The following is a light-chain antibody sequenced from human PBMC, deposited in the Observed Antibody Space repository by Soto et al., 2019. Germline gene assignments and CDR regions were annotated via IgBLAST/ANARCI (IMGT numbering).Light chain of an antibody. CDR1: QTISSW. CDR3: QQYNSYSWT. Sequence: DIQMTQSPSTLSGSVGDRVTITCRASQTISSWLAWYQQKPGKAPKLLIYKASTLKSGVPSRFSGSGSGTEFTLTISSLQPDDSATYFCQQYNSYSWTFGQGTKV. CDR2: KAS. J-gene: IGKJ1*01. V-gene: IGKV1-5*03.